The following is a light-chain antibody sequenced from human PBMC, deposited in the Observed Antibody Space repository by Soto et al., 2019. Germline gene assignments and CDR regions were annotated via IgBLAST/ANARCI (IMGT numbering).Light chain of an antibody. V-gene: IGKV2-28*01. CDR2: LGS. J-gene: IGKJ1*01. CDR1: QSLLHSNGHNY. CDR3: MQVLQTPQT. Sequence: DIVMTQYPLSLSVTPGEPASISCRSSQSLLHSNGHNYLDWYVQKPGQSPQLLIYLGSSRASGVPDRFSGGASGTDFTLKISRVEAEDVGIYYCMQVLQTPQTFGQGTKVEVK.